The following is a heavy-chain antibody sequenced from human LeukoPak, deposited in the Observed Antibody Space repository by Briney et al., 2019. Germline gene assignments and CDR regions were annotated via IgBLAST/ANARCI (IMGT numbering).Heavy chain of an antibody. CDR2: ITGSGDST. CDR3: AKENPVGGTNYFDY. CDR1: GFTFSNYW. J-gene: IGHJ4*02. Sequence: GGSLRLSCAASGFTFSNYWIHWVRQAPGKGLEWVSAITGSGDSTFYADSVKGRCTISRDNSENTLSLQMNTLRAEDTAVYYCAKENPVGGTNYFDYWGQGTLVTVSS. D-gene: IGHD1-26*01. V-gene: IGHV3-23*01.